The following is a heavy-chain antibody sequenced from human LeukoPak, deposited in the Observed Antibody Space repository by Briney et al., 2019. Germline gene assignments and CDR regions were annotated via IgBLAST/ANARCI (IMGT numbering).Heavy chain of an antibody. D-gene: IGHD4-23*01. J-gene: IGHJ4*02. CDR1: GDYIITNSYY. CDR3: ARLGHDYGGLKIDY. CDR2: VYYTENT. Sequence: PSETLSLTCNASGDYIITNSYYWGWIRQPPGTGLEWIGTVYYTENTYYNPSPKSRVTVSIDTSKNQFSLKLTSVTAADTAVYYCARLGHDYGGLKIDYWGQGTLVTVSS. V-gene: IGHV4-39*01.